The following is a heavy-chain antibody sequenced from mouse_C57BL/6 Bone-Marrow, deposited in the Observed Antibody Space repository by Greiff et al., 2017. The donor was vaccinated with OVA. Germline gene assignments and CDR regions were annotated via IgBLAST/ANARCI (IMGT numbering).Heavy chain of an antibody. CDR2: IYPGDGDT. V-gene: IGHV1-82*01. D-gene: IGHD2-1*01. CDR1: GYAFSSSW. CDR3: ASDGNYWYFDV. Sequence: QVQLQQSGPELVKPGASVKISCKASGYAFSSSWMNWVKQRPGKGLEWIGRIYPGDGDTNYNGKFKGKATLTADKSSSTAYMQLSSLTPEDSAVYFCASDGNYWYFDVWGTGTTVTVSS. J-gene: IGHJ1*03.